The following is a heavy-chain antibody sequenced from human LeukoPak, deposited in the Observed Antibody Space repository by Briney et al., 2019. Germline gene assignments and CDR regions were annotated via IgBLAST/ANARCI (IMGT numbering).Heavy chain of an antibody. CDR3: ARGWIAARPLAY. V-gene: IGHV1-8*01. CDR1: GYTFTSYD. D-gene: IGHD6-6*01. CDR2: MNPNSGNT. J-gene: IGHJ4*02. Sequence: ASVKVSCKASGYTFTSYDINWVRQATGQGLEWMGWMNPNSGNTGYAQKFQGRVTMTRNTSISTAYMELSNLRSEDTAVYYCARGWIAARPLAYWGQGTLVTVSS.